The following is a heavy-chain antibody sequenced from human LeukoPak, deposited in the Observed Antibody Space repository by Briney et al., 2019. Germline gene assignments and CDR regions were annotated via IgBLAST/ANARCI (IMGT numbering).Heavy chain of an antibody. CDR1: GFTFSSYE. CDR3: AREVSGYDFGY. J-gene: IGHJ4*02. V-gene: IGHV3-48*03. D-gene: IGHD5-12*01. Sequence: GGSLRLSCAASGFTFSSYEMNWVRQAPGKGLEWVSYISSSGSTIYYADSVRGRFTIFRDNAKNSLYLQMNSLRAEDTAVYYCAREVSGYDFGYWGQGTLVTVSS. CDR2: ISSSGSTI.